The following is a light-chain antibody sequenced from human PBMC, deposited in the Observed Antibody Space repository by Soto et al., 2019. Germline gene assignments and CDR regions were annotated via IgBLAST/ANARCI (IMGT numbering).Light chain of an antibody. J-gene: IGKJ1*01. CDR1: QSLLHSNGYNY. Sequence: DIVMTQSPLSLPVTPGEPASISCRSSQSLLHSNGYNYLDWYLQKPGQSPQLLIYLGSNRASGVPDRFSGSGSGTDFTLTISSLQPEDFATYYCQQSYSFPRTFGQGTKVDIK. V-gene: IGKV2-28*01. CDR3: QQSYSFPRT. CDR2: LGS.